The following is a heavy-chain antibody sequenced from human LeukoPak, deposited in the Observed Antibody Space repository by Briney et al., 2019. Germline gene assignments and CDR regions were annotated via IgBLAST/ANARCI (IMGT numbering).Heavy chain of an antibody. J-gene: IGHJ4*02. D-gene: IGHD4-23*01. V-gene: IGHV1-46*01. CDR1: GYTFTNYH. CDR3: ARVSERYGGINFDY. CDR2: INPSGGST. Sequence: ASVKVSCKASGYTFTNYHIHWVRQAPGQGLEWIGIINPSGGSTSYAQRFQGRVSMTRDTSTNTVYMELSSLRSEGTAVYYCARVSERYGGINFDYWGQGTLVTVSS.